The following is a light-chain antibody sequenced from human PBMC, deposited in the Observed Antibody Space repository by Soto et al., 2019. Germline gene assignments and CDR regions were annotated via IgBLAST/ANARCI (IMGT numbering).Light chain of an antibody. CDR1: QSVSSGY. CDR3: QQYGSSPPLT. CDR2: GAS. V-gene: IGKV3-20*01. Sequence: DIVLTQSPGTLYLSPGDRATLSCRAIQSVSSGYLAWYQQRPGQAPRLLIYGASTRATGIPDRFSGSGSGTDFTLTISRLEPEDFAVYYCQQYGSSPPLTFGGGTKVDI. J-gene: IGKJ4*01.